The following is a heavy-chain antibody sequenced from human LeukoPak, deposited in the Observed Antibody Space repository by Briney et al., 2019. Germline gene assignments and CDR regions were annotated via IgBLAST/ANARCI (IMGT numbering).Heavy chain of an antibody. J-gene: IGHJ4*02. CDR3: AREYGGPDY. CDR2: ISGTGSLT. Sequence: GGSLRLSCAPSGVTFSSYSMNWVRQAPRKGLEWISYISGTGSLTYYADSVKGRFTISRDNAKSSLYLQMSSLTDEDTAVYYCAREYGGPDYWGQGTLVTVSS. V-gene: IGHV3-48*02. D-gene: IGHD4/OR15-4a*01. CDR1: GVTFSSYS.